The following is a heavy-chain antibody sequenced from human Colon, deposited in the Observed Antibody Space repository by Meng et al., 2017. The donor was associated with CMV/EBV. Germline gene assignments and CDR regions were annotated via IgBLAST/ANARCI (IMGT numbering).Heavy chain of an antibody. J-gene: IGHJ4*02. Sequence: GESLKISCAGSGFTFDSYSMNWVRRAPGKGLEWVSSISSSTTYIYYADSLKGRFTVSRDNAKNSLFLQMHGLRAEDTAVYYCARGADFDFWGQGTPVTVSS. CDR3: ARGADFDF. CDR2: ISSSTTYI. V-gene: IGHV3-21*01. D-gene: IGHD4/OR15-4a*01. CDR1: GFTFDSYS.